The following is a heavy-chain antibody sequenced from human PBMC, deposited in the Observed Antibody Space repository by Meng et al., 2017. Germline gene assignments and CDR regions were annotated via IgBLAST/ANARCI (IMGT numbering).Heavy chain of an antibody. Sequence: GESLKISCAASGFTVSSNYMSWVRQAPGKGLEWVSVIYSGGSTYYADSVKGRFTISRHNSKNTLYLQMNSLRAEDTAVYYCARDLVLSSSWDPYYYYGMDVWGQGTTVTLSS. CDR1: GFTVSSNY. CDR3: ARDLVLSSSWDPYYYYGMDV. D-gene: IGHD6-13*01. J-gene: IGHJ6*01. V-gene: IGHV3-53*04. CDR2: IYSGGST.